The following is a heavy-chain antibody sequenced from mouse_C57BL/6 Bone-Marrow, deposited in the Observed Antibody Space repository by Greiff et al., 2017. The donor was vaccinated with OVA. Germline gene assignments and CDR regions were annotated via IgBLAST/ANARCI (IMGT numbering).Heavy chain of an antibody. D-gene: IGHD1-1*01. J-gene: IGHJ3*01. Sequence: EVQLQQSGPVLVKPGASVKMSCKASGYTFTDYYMNWVKQSHGKSLEWIGVINPYNGGTSYNQKFKGKATLTVDKSSSTAYMELNSLTSEDSAVYYCARWIYYGSSFTLWFAYWGQGTLVTVSA. CDR3: ARWIYYGSSFTLWFAY. CDR1: GYTFTDYY. V-gene: IGHV1-19*01. CDR2: INPYNGGT.